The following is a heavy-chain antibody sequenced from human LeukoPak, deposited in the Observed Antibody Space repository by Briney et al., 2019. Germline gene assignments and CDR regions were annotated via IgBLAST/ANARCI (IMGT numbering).Heavy chain of an antibody. V-gene: IGHV1-2*02. CDR2: INPNSGGT. CDR1: GYTFTCYY. J-gene: IGHJ6*02. Sequence: ASVKVSCKASGYTFTCYYMHWVRQAPGQGLEWMGWINPNSGGTNYAQKFQGRVTMTRDTSISTAYVELSRLRSDDTAVYYCAVLSNYYDSSGYGPQSYYYGMDVWGQGTTVTVSS. CDR3: AVLSNYYDSSGYGPQSYYYGMDV. D-gene: IGHD3-22*01.